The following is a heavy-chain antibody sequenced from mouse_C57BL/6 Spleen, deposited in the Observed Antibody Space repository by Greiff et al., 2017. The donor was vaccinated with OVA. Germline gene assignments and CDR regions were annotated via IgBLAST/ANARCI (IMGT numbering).Heavy chain of an antibody. Sequence: EVQLQQSGPELVKPGASVKISCKASGYTFTDYYMNWVKQSHGKSLEWIGDINPNNGGTSYNQKFKGKATLTVDKSSSTAYMELRSLTSEDAAVYYCARNWDKGFDYWGQCTTLTVSS. J-gene: IGHJ2*01. CDR1: GYTFTDYY. CDR2: INPNNGGT. D-gene: IGHD4-1*01. CDR3: ARNWDKGFDY. V-gene: IGHV1-26*01.